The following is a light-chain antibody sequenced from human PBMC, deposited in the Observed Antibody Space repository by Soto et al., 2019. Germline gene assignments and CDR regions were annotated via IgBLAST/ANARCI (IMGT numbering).Light chain of an antibody. CDR1: QGISSA. CDR3: QQFNSYPYT. Sequence: AIPLTQSPSSLSASVGDRVTITCRASQGISSALAWYQQKPGQAPKLLIYDASSLESGVPSRFSGSGSGTDFTLTISSLQPEDFATYYCQQFNSYPYTFGQGTKLEIK. CDR2: DAS. V-gene: IGKV1-13*02. J-gene: IGKJ2*01.